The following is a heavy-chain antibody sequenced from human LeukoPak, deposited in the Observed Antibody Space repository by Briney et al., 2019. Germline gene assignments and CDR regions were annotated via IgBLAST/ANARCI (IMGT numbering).Heavy chain of an antibody. V-gene: IGHV3-23*01. D-gene: IGHD3-10*01. CDR2: ISGSGGST. J-gene: IGHJ4*02. CDR3: AKEENYGSGSYYNDYFDY. Sequence: PGGSLRLSCAASGFTFSSYAMSWVRQAPGKGREWVSAISGSGGSTYYADSVKGRFTISRDNSKNTLYLQMNRLRAEDTAVYYCAKEENYGSGSYYNDYFDYWGQGTLVTVSS. CDR1: GFTFSSYA.